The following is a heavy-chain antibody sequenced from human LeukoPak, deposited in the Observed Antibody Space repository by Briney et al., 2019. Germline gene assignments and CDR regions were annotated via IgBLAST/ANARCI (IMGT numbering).Heavy chain of an antibody. CDR1: GGSISSYY. V-gene: IGHV4-59*01. Sequence: PSETLSLTCTVSGGSISSYYWSWIRQPPGKGLEWIGYIYYSGSTNHNPSLKSRVTISIDTSRNQFSLRLSSVTAADTAVYYCARDLVTVTKGFDIWGQGTMVSVSS. CDR3: ARDLVTVTKGFDI. CDR2: IYYSGST. J-gene: IGHJ3*02. D-gene: IGHD4-17*01.